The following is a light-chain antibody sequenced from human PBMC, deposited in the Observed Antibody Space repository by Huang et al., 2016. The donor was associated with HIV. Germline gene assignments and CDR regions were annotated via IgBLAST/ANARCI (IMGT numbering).Light chain of an antibody. CDR1: QSISSY. CDR2: AAS. Sequence: DIQMTQSLSPLSASVGDRVTIACRASQSISSYLNWYQQKPGKAPKLLIYAASSLQSGVPSRFGGSGSGTDFTLTISNLQPEDFATYYCQQSYSTPYTFGQGTKLEIK. V-gene: IGKV1-39*01. CDR3: QQSYSTPYT. J-gene: IGKJ2*01.